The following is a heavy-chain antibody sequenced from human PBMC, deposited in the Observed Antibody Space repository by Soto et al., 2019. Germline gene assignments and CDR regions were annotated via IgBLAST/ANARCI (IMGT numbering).Heavy chain of an antibody. Sequence: SETLSLTCAVYGGSFSGYYWSWIRQPPGKGLEWIGEINHSGSTNYNPSLKSRVTISVDTSKNQFSLKLSSVTAADTAVYYCARMRMADDFWSGYYIQPLDYWGQGTLVTVSS. CDR3: ARMRMADDFWSGYYIQPLDY. D-gene: IGHD3-3*01. J-gene: IGHJ4*02. CDR1: GGSFSGYY. V-gene: IGHV4-34*01. CDR2: INHSGST.